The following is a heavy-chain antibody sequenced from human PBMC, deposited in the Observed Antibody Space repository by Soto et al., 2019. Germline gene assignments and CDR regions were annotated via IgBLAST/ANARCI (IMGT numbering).Heavy chain of an antibody. CDR3: VRRHVSATGIDWFDP. Sequence: ASVKVSCKASGCTFTSYGIHWVRQAPGQRLEWMGWINAANGDTKYSPKFQGRVTITRDTSASTAYMELSSLRSEDTAVYYCVRRHVSATGIDWFDPWGQGTLVTVSS. D-gene: IGHD6-13*01. V-gene: IGHV1-3*01. CDR2: INAANGDT. J-gene: IGHJ5*02. CDR1: GCTFTSYG.